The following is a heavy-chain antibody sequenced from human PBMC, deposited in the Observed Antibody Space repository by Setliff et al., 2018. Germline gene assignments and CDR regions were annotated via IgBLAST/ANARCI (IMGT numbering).Heavy chain of an antibody. CDR3: AKDRVPDGKWDFDS. D-gene: IGHD2-8*01. CDR1: GFTFKDYS. J-gene: IGHJ4*02. V-gene: IGHV3-23*01. CDR2: VIQGGSG. Sequence: GGSLRLSCAASGFTFKDYSMVWVRQVPGKGLEWVAGVIQGGSGVYADSVKGRFIISRDNSKNSCFLQMTNLRVEDTAIYYCAKDRVPDGKWDFDSSGPGILVTVSS.